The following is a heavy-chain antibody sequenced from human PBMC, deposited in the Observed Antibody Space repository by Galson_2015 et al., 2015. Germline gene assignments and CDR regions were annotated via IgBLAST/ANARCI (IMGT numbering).Heavy chain of an antibody. V-gene: IGHV3-21*01. CDR2: GSSSRSYI. CDR3: ARDLGIADPSGMDV. CDR1: GFTFSSSG. J-gene: IGHJ6*02. D-gene: IGHD6-13*01. Sequence: SLSLPCAASGFTFSSSGLNWVRQAAGRGLEGVPSGSSSRSYIYYADSVKGRFTNSRDNANNSLYLQMNSLRAEYTAVDYCARDLGIADPSGMDVWGQGTAVTVSS.